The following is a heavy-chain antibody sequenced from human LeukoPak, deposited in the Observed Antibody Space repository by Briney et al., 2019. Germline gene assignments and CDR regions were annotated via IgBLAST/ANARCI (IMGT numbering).Heavy chain of an antibody. D-gene: IGHD6-13*01. J-gene: IGHJ3*02. CDR2: ISGSSSTI. Sequence: GGSLRLSCATSGFSFSGSRMNWVRQAPGRGLEWVSYISGSSSTIYYADSVKGRFTISRDNAKNSLYLQMNSLRDEDTAVYYCARARGIPAAALRSDVFDIWGQGTMVFVSS. CDR1: GFSFSGSR. V-gene: IGHV3-48*02. CDR3: ARARGIPAAALRSDVFDI.